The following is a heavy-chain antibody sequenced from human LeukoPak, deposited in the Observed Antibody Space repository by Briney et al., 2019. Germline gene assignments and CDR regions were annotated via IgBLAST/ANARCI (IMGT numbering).Heavy chain of an antibody. V-gene: IGHV3-33*01. Sequence: PGRSLRLSCAASGFTFSSYGMNWVRQAPGKGLEWVAVIWYDGSNKYYADSVKGRFTISRDNSKNTLHLQMNSLRAEDTAVYYCARDRTVDGPVHYYYYGMDVWGQGTTVTVSS. CDR3: ARDRTVDGPVHYYYYGMDV. CDR2: IWYDGSNK. CDR1: GFTFSSYG. D-gene: IGHD6-19*01. J-gene: IGHJ6*02.